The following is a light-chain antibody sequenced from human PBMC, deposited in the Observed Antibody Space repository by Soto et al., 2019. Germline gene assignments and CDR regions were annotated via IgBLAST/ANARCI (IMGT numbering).Light chain of an antibody. CDR1: QSISSW. J-gene: IGKJ1*01. V-gene: IGKV1-5*01. CDR2: DAS. CDR3: QQYNSYSPT. Sequence: IQMTQSRSTLSASVGDRVTITFRASQSISSWLSWYQQKPGKAPKLLIYDASSLESGVPSRFSGSGSGTEFTLTISSLQPDDFATYYCQQYNSYSPTFGQGTKVDIK.